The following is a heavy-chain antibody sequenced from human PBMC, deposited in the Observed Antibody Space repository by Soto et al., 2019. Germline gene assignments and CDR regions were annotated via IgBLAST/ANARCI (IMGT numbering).Heavy chain of an antibody. J-gene: IGHJ6*03. CDR2: ISGSGGST. Sequence: GSLRLSCAASGFTFSSYAMSWVRQAPGKGLEWVSAISGSGGSTYYADSVKGRFTISRDNSKNTLYLQMNSLRAEDTAVYYCAKNGDPASAAGISDYYYYYMDVWGKGTTVTVSS. D-gene: IGHD6-13*01. CDR3: AKNGDPASAAGISDYYYYYMDV. V-gene: IGHV3-23*01. CDR1: GFTFSSYA.